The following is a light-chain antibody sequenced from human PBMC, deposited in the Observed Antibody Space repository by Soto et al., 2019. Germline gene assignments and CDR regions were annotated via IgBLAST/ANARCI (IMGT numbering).Light chain of an antibody. CDR2: SFY. CDR1: SSNIGSNT. J-gene: IGLJ2*01. V-gene: IGLV1-44*01. CDR3: SSWDDSLNGVV. Sequence: QSVLTQPPSASGTLGQRVTISCSGSSSNIGSNTVNWYQQVPGTAPKLLIYSFYQRPSGVPDRFSGSKSGTSASLAISGLQSEDEADYYCSSWDDSLNGVVFGGGTKLTVL.